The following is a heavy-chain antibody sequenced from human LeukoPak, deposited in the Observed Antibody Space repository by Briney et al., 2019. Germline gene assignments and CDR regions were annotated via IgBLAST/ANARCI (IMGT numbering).Heavy chain of an antibody. D-gene: IGHD6-19*01. CDR2: INPDSGGT. V-gene: IGHV1-2*02. CDR3: AREGSGWYGNFDY. Sequence: ASVKVSCKASAYTFTGYYMHWVRQAPGQGLEWMGWINPDSGGTNYAQKFQGRVTMTRDTSISAAYMEVSRLRSDDTAVYYCAREGSGWYGNFDYWGQGTLVTVSS. CDR1: AYTFTGYY. J-gene: IGHJ4*02.